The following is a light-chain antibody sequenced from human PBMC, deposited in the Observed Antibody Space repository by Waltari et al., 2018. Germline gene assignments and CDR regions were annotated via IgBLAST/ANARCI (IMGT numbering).Light chain of an antibody. CDR1: HSVDWY. V-gene: IGKV3-11*01. CDR2: DTS. J-gene: IGKJ4*02. Sequence: IVFTQSPATLSLSPGERATLSSSASHSVDWYLDWYHQRTGQPPRHLIYDTSNRAPGIPARFSGSESDDDFTLTISSLAPEDFAVYYCEPRLSWLLTFGGGTKVEIE. CDR3: EPRLSWLLT.